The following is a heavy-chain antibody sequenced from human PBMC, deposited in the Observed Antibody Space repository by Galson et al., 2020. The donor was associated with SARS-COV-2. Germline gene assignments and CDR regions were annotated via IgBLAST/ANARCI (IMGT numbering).Heavy chain of an antibody. J-gene: IGHJ4*02. CDR1: GFTFSNAW. CDR2: IKSKTAGGTT. CDR3: TTILGYCTNGVCYVSPGFDY. V-gene: IGHV3-15*01. Sequence: GESLKISCAASGFTFSNAWMSWVRQAPGKGLEWVGRIKSKTAGGTTDYAAPVKGRFTISRDDSKTTLYLQMNSLKTEDTAVYYCTTILGYCTNGVCYVSPGFDYWGQGTLVTVSS. D-gene: IGHD2-8*01.